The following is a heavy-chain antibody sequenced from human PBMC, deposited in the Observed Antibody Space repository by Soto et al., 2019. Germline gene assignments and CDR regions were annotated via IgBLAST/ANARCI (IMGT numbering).Heavy chain of an antibody. D-gene: IGHD3-22*01. V-gene: IGHV1-69*13. CDR2: IIPIFGTA. CDR3: ARAGDYYDSSGYYSYYYGMDV. J-gene: IGHJ6*02. Sequence: SVKVSCKASGGTFSSYATSWVRQAPGQGLEWMGGIIPIFGTANYAQKFQGRVTITADESTSTAYMELSSLRSEDTAVYYCARAGDYYDSSGYYSYYYGMDVWGQGTKVTVSS. CDR1: GGTFSSYA.